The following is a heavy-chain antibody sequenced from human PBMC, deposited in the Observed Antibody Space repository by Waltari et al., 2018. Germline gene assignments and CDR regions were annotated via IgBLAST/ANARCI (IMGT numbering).Heavy chain of an antibody. CDR2: IKQDGSEY. CDR1: GVTFSTYW. CDR3: ARGRGLRWPFDY. V-gene: IGHV3-7*01. D-gene: IGHD4-17*01. J-gene: IGHJ4*02. Sequence: EVQLVESGGGLVQPGGSLRLSCAASGVTFSTYWMTWVRQAPGKWLEWVASIKQDGSEYYYVDSGKDRLNISRDTAKNSLYLQMNSLSAEDPAVYHCARGRGLRWPFDYWGQGTLVTFSS.